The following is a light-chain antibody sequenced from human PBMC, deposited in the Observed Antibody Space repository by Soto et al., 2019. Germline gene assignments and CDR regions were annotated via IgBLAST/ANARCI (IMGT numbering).Light chain of an antibody. CDR2: DVS. V-gene: IGLV2-11*01. CDR1: SSDIGRYNY. CDR3: CSYAGGYSLRV. J-gene: IGLJ1*01. Sequence: QSALTQPRSVAGSPGQSVTISCTGTSSDIGRYNYVSWYQQHPGKAPKLLIYDVSQRPSGVPDRFSGSKSGNTASLTISGLQTEDEADYFCCSYAGGYSLRVFGIGTKVTVL.